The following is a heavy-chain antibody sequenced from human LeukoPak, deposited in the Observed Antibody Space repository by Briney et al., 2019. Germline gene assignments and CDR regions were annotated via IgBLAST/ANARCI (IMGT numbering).Heavy chain of an antibody. CDR2: ISAYNGNT. CDR3: ARDPLRSTWSTYYNALDV. D-gene: IGHD6-13*01. J-gene: IGHJ6*02. Sequence: ASMKASCKASGYSFTSYAINWVRQAPGQGLEWMGWISAYNGNTDYAQKLQGRVTMTTDTSTSTAYMELRSLTSDDTAVYYCARDPLRSTWSTYYNALDVWGQGTTVTVSS. CDR1: GYSFTSYA. V-gene: IGHV1-18*01.